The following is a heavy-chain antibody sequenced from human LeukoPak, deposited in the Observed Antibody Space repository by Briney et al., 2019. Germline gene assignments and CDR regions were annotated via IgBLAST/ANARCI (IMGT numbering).Heavy chain of an antibody. CDR1: GFTFITYA. J-gene: IGHJ4*02. Sequence: GGSLRLSCAASGFTFITYAMSWVRQAPGEGLEWVSGIRANGGNTYYADSVEGRFTISRDNSKNTLYLQMNGLGAEDTAVYYCAKLVGANPFESWGQRTLVTVSS. V-gene: IGHV3-23*01. CDR3: AKLVGANPFES. D-gene: IGHD1-26*01. CDR2: IRANGGNT.